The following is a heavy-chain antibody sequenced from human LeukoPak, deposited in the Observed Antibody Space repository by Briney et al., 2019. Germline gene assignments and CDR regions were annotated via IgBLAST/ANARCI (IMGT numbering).Heavy chain of an antibody. J-gene: IGHJ3*02. CDR1: GFTFSYAW. Sequence: GGSLRLSCAASGFTFSYAWMSWVRQAPGKGVEWIGRIKSKADGGTTDYAAPVQGRFTISRDDSKNTLSLQMNSLKTEDTAVYYCATEGGSGSYYGDDAFDMWGQGTMVTVSS. CDR2: IKSKADGGTT. CDR3: ATEGGSGSYYGDDAFDM. V-gene: IGHV3-15*01. D-gene: IGHD3-10*01.